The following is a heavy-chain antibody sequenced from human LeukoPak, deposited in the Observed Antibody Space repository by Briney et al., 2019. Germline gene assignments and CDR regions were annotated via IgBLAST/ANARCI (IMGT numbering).Heavy chain of an antibody. V-gene: IGHV4-61*01. CDR3: ARVVVPAAIDWFDP. D-gene: IGHD2-2*02. J-gene: IGHJ5*02. CDR1: GGSVSSGSYY. Sequence: SETLSLTCTVSGGSVSSGSYYWSWIRQPLGKGLEWIGYIYYSGSTNYNPSLKSRVTISVDTSKNQFSLKLSSVTAADTAVYYCARVVVPAAIDWFDPWGQGTLVTVSS. CDR2: IYYSGST.